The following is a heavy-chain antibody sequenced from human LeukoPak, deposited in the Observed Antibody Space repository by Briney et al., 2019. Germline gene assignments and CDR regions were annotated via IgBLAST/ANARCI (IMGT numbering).Heavy chain of an antibody. CDR1: GFIFSDAW. J-gene: IGHJ4*02. CDR2: IKSQTDGGTT. D-gene: IGHD2-2*02. V-gene: IGHV3-15*01. CDR3: TTRIPAAINDY. Sequence: GGSLRLSCAASGFIFSDAWMNWVRQAPGKGLEWVGLIKSQTDGGTTNYAAPVKGRFTISRDDSKNTVYLEMNSLKTEDAAVYFCTTRIPAAINDYWGQGTLVTVSS.